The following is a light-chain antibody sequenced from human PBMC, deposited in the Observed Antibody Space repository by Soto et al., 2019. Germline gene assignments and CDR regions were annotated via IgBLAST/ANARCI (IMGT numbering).Light chain of an antibody. CDR2: EVS. Sequence: QSALTQPASVSGSPGQSITISCTGSSNDVGGYNYVSWYQQHPGQAPKLIIYEVSDRPSGVSPRFSGSKSGNTASLTISGLQVEDEVDYFCTSYTSTIPYVFGSGTKVTVL. CDR3: TSYTSTIPYV. CDR1: SNDVGGYNY. J-gene: IGLJ1*01. V-gene: IGLV2-14*01.